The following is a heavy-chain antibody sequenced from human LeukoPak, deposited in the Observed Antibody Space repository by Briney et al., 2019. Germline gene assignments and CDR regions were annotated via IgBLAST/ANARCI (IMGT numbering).Heavy chain of an antibody. Sequence: PGGSLRLSCAASGFTFSSYAMSWVRQAPGKGLEWVSAISGSGGSTYYADSVKGRFTISRDNSKNTLYLQMNSLRAEDTAVYYCAKARKSYCSSTSCSPGPWGQGTLVTVSS. CDR3: AKARKSYCSSTSCSPGP. CDR2: ISGSGGST. CDR1: GFTFSSYA. D-gene: IGHD2-2*01. V-gene: IGHV3-23*01. J-gene: IGHJ4*02.